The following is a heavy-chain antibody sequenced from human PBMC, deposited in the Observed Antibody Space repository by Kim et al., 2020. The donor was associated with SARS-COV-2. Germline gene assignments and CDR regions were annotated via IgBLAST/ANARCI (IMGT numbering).Heavy chain of an antibody. J-gene: IGHJ4*02. Sequence: YNPALKSRVTISVDTSKNQFSLQLSSVTAADTAVYYCARGGYDILTGSLYWGQGTLVTVSS. CDR3: ARGGYDILTGSLY. D-gene: IGHD3-9*01. V-gene: IGHV4-59*09.